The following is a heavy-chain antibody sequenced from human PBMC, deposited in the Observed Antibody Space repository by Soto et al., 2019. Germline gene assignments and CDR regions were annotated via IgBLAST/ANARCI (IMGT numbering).Heavy chain of an antibody. CDR3: ARNILSAYYNVAHNVSGEAYDY. CDR1: GFTFSSFW. J-gene: IGHJ4*02. V-gene: IGHV3-7*01. CDR2: INQDGSDD. D-gene: IGHD3-9*01. Sequence: GGSLRLSCAASGFTFSSFWMSWVRQAPGGGLEWVANINQDGSDDYYADSVRGRFTVSRDNAKNSLYLQMNSLRAEDSAVCYCARNILSAYYNVAHNVSGEAYDYWGQGTLVTVSS.